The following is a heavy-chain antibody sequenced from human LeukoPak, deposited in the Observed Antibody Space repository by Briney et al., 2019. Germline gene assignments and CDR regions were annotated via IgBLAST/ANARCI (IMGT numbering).Heavy chain of an antibody. CDR1: VYTFTNYH. CDR3: ARTTSLTASGYDY. V-gene: IGHV1-8*03. D-gene: IGHD4-17*01. J-gene: IGHJ4*02. Sequence: GASLTVSCTSSVYTFTNYHINWVRQAPGQGLEWMGWINPNTGDRGYAQKFQGRVSITSDTSISTAYMELGSPRSEDTAVYFCARTTSLTASGYDYWGQGTLVTVSS. CDR2: INPNTGDR.